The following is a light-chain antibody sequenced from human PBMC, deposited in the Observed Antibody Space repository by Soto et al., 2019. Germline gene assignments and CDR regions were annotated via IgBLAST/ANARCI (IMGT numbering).Light chain of an antibody. Sequence: QSALTQAASVSGSPGQSITISCTGTSSDVGSYNLVSWYQHHPGKAPKLMIYEVNQWPSGISDRFSGSKSGNTASLTISGLQAEDEADYYCCSYAGCTWRYVFGPGTKLTVL. J-gene: IGLJ1*01. CDR2: EVN. CDR3: CSYAGCTWRYV. CDR1: SSDVGSYNL. V-gene: IGLV2-23*02.